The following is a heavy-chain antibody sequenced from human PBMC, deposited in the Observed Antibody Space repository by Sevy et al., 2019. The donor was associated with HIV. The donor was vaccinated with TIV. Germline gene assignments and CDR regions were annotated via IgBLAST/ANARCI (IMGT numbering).Heavy chain of an antibody. CDR3: GRAQGYCVVDRYNGGSVNAFDI. V-gene: IGHV3-9*01. CDR2: ISWNSGAI. Sequence: GGSLRLSCAASGFTFSDYAMHWVRQVPGKGLEWVSGISWNSGAIGYADSVKGRFTISRDNAKNSLYLQMNSLRVEDTALYYCGRAQGYCVVDRYNGGSVNAFDIWGQGTMVTVSS. J-gene: IGHJ3*02. D-gene: IGHD2-21*02. CDR1: GFTFSDYA.